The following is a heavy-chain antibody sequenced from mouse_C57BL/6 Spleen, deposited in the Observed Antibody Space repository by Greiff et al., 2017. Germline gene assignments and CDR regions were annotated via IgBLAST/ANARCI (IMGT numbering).Heavy chain of an antibody. CDR3: ARRGGYRMVTTECYFDY. D-gene: IGHD2-2*01. CDR2: IDPSDSYT. CDR1: GYTFTSYW. J-gene: IGHJ2*01. V-gene: IGHV1-69*01. Sequence: VQLQQPGAELVMPGASVKLSCKASGYTFTSYWMHWVKQRPGQGLEWIGEIDPSDSYTNYNQKFKGKSTLTVDKSSSTAYMQLSSLTSEDSAVYYCARRGGYRMVTTECYFDYWGQGTTLTGSS.